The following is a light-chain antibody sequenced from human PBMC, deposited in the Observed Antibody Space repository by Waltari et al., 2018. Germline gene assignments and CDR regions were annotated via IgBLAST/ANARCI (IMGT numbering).Light chain of an antibody. Sequence: DIQMTQSHSTLPTSVGDRVTITCRANESVSRWLAWYQQKPGKAPNLLIYEASNLKSGVPSRFSGSGSGTEFTLTISSLQPDDFGTYYCQQYSSYSISFGQGTRLEIK. CDR2: EAS. J-gene: IGKJ5*01. CDR3: QQYSSYSIS. CDR1: ESVSRW. V-gene: IGKV1-5*03.